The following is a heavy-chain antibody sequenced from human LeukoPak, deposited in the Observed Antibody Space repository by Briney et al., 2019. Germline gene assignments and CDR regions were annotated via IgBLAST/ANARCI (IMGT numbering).Heavy chain of an antibody. CDR1: GYTFTVYY. D-gene: IGHD3-9*01. Sequence: ASVKVSFKASGYTFTVYYMHWVRQAPGQGLEWMGWINANSGGTNYAQKFQGRVTMTRDTSISTAYMELSRLRSDDTAVYYCARSSRYDIWTGYPYWGQGTLVTVSP. CDR3: ARSSRYDIWTGYPY. J-gene: IGHJ4*02. V-gene: IGHV1-2*02. CDR2: INANSGGT.